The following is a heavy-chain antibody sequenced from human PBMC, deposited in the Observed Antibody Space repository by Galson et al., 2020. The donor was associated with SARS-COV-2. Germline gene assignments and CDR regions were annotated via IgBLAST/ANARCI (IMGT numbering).Heavy chain of an antibody. D-gene: IGHD4-17*01. Sequence: SETLSLTCTVSGGSISSYYWSWLRQPPGKGLEWIGYVYYSGSSDSGPSLNSRVTISVDTSKNQFSLKLSSVTAADTAVYYCEGDDLYDYGDSFDVWGEGTMVTVSS. CDR1: GGSISSYY. CDR3: EGDDLYDYGDSFDV. CDR2: VYYSGSS. J-gene: IGHJ3*01. V-gene: IGHV4-59*01.